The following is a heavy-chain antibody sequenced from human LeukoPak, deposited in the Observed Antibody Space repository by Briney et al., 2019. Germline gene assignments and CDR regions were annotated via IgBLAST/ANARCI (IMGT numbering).Heavy chain of an antibody. CDR3: AKRSFGGVFHFDY. CDR1: GYTLTELS. D-gene: IGHD3-16*01. V-gene: IGHV1-24*01. CDR2: FDPEDGET. J-gene: IGHJ4*02. Sequence: EASVKVSCKVSGYTLTELSMHWVRQAPGKGLEWMGGFDPEDGETIYAQKFQGRVTMTEDTSTDTAYMELSSLRSEDTAVYYCAKRSFGGVFHFDYGGGGTRVPVPS.